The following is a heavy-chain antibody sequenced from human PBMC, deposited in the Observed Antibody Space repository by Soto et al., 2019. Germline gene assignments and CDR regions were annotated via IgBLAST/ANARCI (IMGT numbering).Heavy chain of an antibody. CDR1: GGSISSSYY. CDR2: IYYSGST. Sequence: SETLSLTCTVSGGSISSSYYWGWIRQPPGKGLEWIGSIYYSGSTYYNPSLKSRVTISVDTSKNQFSLKLSSVTAADTAVYYCARHSPWWELDYWGQGTLVTVSS. J-gene: IGHJ4*02. V-gene: IGHV4-39*01. D-gene: IGHD2-15*01. CDR3: ARHSPWWELDY.